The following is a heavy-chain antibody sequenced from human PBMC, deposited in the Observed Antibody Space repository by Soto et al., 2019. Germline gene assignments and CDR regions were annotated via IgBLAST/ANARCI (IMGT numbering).Heavy chain of an antibody. CDR2: INPNSGGT. Sequence: ASVKVSGKASGYTFTGYYMHWVRQAPGQGLEWMGWINPNSGGTNYAQKFQGRVTMTRDTSISTAYMELSRLRSDDTAVYYCARGGFLGWLLSYYGMDVWGQGTTVTGSS. V-gene: IGHV1-2*02. J-gene: IGHJ6*02. CDR1: GYTFTGYY. D-gene: IGHD3-3*01. CDR3: ARGGFLGWLLSYYGMDV.